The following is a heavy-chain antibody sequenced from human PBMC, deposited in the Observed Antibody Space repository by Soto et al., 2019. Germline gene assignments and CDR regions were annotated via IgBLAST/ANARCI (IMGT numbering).Heavy chain of an antibody. V-gene: IGHV3-30-3*01. Sequence: GSLRLSCASSVFPFSSYAMHGVRQAPGKGVVGVAVISYDGSNKYYADSVKGRFTISRDNSKNTLYLQVNSLRAEDTAVYYCARAAWYIVVVGAATPMNGMDVWGQGTTVTVSS. CDR1: VFPFSSYA. J-gene: IGHJ6*02. CDR3: ARAAWYIVVVGAATPMNGMDV. D-gene: IGHD2-15*01. CDR2: ISYDGSNK.